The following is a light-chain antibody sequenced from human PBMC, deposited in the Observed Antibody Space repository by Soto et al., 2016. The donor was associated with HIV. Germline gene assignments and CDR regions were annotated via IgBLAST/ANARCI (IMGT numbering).Light chain of an antibody. J-gene: IGKJ3*01. V-gene: IGKV1-27*01. CDR1: QGISNS. Sequence: DIQMTQSPSSLSASVGDRVTITCRASQGISNSLAWYQQKPGKAPKLLITGTSTLRSGVPSRISGSGSGTEFTLTISSLQPEDVATYYCQTYDGALRIFTFGPGTKVDI. CDR2: GTS. CDR3: QTYDGALRIFT.